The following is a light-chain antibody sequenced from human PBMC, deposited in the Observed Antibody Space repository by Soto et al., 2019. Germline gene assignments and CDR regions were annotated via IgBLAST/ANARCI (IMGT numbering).Light chain of an antibody. CDR2: WAS. J-gene: IGKJ5*01. Sequence: IVMRQSPHGLSVSLGGRATINCKSSHSLLYRPNNKNYLAWYQQKPGQPPKLLIYWASTRQSGVPDRFSASGSGTDFTLTIGSLQAEDVAVYYCQQYYSIPMTFGRGTRLEI. CDR1: HSLLYRPNNKNY. V-gene: IGKV4-1*01. CDR3: QQYYSIPMT.